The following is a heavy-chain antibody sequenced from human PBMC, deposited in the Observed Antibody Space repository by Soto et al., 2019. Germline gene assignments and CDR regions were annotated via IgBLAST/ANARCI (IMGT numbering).Heavy chain of an antibody. J-gene: IGHJ4*02. CDR2: ISYDGSNK. D-gene: IGHD6-19*01. CDR1: GFTFSSYA. Sequence: GSLRLSCAASGFTFSSYAMHWVRQAPGKGLEWVAVISYDGSNKYYADSVKGRFTISRDNSKNTLYLQMNSLRAEDTAVYYCAREYSSGWYYFDYWGQGTLVTVSS. V-gene: IGHV3-30-3*01. CDR3: AREYSSGWYYFDY.